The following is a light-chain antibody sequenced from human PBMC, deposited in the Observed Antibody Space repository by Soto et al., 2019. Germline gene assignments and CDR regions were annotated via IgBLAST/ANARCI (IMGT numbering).Light chain of an antibody. CDR1: ESINTW. CDR3: QHFNSYPRK. V-gene: IGKV1-5*03. J-gene: IGKJ1*01. CDR2: KAS. Sequence: DIQMTQSPSTLSASVGDRVTITCRASESINTWLAWYQQKPGKAPKLLIYKASGLESGVPSRFSGSGSGTEFTLTITSLQPDDFATYYCQHFNSYPRKFGQGTKV.